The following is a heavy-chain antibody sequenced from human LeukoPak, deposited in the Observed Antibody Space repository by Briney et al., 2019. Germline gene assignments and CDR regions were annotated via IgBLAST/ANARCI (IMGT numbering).Heavy chain of an antibody. J-gene: IGHJ6*02. Sequence: GASVKVSCKASGYTFTSYGISWVRQAPGQGLEWMGWISAYNGNANYAQKLQGRVTMTRDTSISTAYMELSRLRSDDTAVYYCARALPYPPLYYDSSGYSGAYYYYGMDVWGQGTTVTVSS. V-gene: IGHV1-18*01. D-gene: IGHD3-22*01. CDR1: GYTFTSYG. CDR3: ARALPYPPLYYDSSGYSGAYYYYGMDV. CDR2: ISAYNGNA.